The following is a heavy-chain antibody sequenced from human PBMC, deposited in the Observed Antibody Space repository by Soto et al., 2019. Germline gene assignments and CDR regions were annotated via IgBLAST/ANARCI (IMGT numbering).Heavy chain of an antibody. Sequence: SETLSLTCTVSGASISDYYWTWIRQSPGKGLGWIGYIYYRGSAHYNPSLKSRVTISIDTSKSQFSLKLTSVTAADTAVYYCARDQGGYIYYFGMDVWGQGTTVTVSS. D-gene: IGHD6-13*01. CDR1: GASISDYY. CDR2: IYYRGSA. V-gene: IGHV4-59*01. J-gene: IGHJ6*02. CDR3: ARDQGGYIYYFGMDV.